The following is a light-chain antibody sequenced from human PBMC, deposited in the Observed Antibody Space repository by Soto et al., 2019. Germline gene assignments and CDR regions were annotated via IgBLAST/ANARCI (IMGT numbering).Light chain of an antibody. J-gene: IGKJ4*01. Sequence: IQMTQSPSPLSGSVGDRVTITCRASQTISSWLAWYQQKPGKAPQLLIYAASSLQSGVQSRFSASGSGTDFPLTISWLQPEDFATYYCQQSYNIVSFGGENKVEI. CDR2: AAS. CDR3: QQSYNIVS. CDR1: QTISSW. V-gene: IGKV1-39*01.